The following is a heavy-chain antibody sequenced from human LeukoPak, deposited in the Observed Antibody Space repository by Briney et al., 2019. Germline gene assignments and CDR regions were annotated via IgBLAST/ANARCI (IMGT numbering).Heavy chain of an antibody. V-gene: IGHV3-23*01. CDR3: AKGASGSYHTPYDY. D-gene: IGHD1-26*01. CDR2: ISGSGGST. CDR1: GFTFSSYA. Sequence: GGSLRLSCAASGFTFSSYAMSWVRQAPGKGLEWVSAISGSGGSTYYADSVKGRFTISRDNFKNTLYLQMNSLRAEDTAVYYCAKGASGSYHTPYDYWGQGTLVTVSS. J-gene: IGHJ4*02.